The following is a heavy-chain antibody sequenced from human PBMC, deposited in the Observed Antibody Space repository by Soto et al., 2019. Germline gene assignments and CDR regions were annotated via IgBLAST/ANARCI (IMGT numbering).Heavy chain of an antibody. D-gene: IGHD3-3*01. J-gene: IGHJ6*02. V-gene: IGHV1-3*05. CDR1: GYSFGFYA. Sequence: QVQLVQSGAEERKPGASVKVSCKASGYSFGFYALHWVRQAPGQRLEWVGWINVGNGNIRYSQKFQDRVTISTDTSASTVYLELSSLRSEDTAIYYCARVKGKDFWSGYYSGGPLYPYNGMDVWGQGTTVTVSS. CDR3: ARVKGKDFWSGYYSGGPLYPYNGMDV. CDR2: INVGNGNI.